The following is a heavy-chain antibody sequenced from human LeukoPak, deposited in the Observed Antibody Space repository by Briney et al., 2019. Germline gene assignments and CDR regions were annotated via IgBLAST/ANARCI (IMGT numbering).Heavy chain of an antibody. CDR3: ARNYGGYDGTDF. Sequence: GGSLRLSCSASGFTFNNYGMSWVRQAPGKGLEWVSGINWKGASTGYADSVKGRFTISRDSAKNSLYLQMNSLRGEDTALYYCARNYGGYDGTDFWGQGTLVTVSS. CDR2: INWKGAST. D-gene: IGHD5-12*01. J-gene: IGHJ4*02. V-gene: IGHV3-20*04. CDR1: GFTFNNYG.